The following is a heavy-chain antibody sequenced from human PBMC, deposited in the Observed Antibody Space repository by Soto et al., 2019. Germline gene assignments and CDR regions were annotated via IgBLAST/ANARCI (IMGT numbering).Heavy chain of an antibody. J-gene: IGHJ6*02. V-gene: IGHV4-39*01. CDR3: SRGGYCGNARCYKVGGFYPVNYDMDV. CDR1: GGSLNTSGYY. D-gene: IGHD2-15*01. Sequence: SPTLSLICNVSGGSLNTSGYYCGWVRQAPGKGLEWIVSIYHGGATYYNPSLKGLLSISVDTSKNQFSLTLSSETSADSATYYCSRGGYCGNARCYKVGGFYPVNYDMDVWVRGPAVTVS. CDR2: IYHGGAT.